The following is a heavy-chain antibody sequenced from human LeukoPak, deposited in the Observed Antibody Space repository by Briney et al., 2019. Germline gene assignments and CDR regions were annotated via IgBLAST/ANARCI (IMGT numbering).Heavy chain of an antibody. D-gene: IGHD3-22*01. CDR3: ARGLYDSRGYYQGYFDY. Sequence: GGSLRLSCAASGFSVNTNYMSWVRQAPGKGLEWVSVIYSGGRTYYADSVKGRFTISRDNSKNTLYLRMNSLRAEDTAVYYCARGLYDSRGYYQGYFDYWGQGTLVTVSS. CDR2: IYSGGRT. V-gene: IGHV3-53*01. CDR1: GFSVNTNY. J-gene: IGHJ4*02.